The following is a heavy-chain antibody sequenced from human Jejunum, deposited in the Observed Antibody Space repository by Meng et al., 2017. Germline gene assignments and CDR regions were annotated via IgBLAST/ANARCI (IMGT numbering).Heavy chain of an antibody. Sequence: GGSLRLSCETSGFIFSSYEMNWVRQAPGKGLEWVSYISWTGSTVYYADSVEGRFTISRDNAKNSVYLQMNSLKVEDTAIYYCTRDWTHETGGTGDHWGQGTLVTVSS. CDR2: ISWTGSTV. CDR1: GFIFSSYE. D-gene: IGHD2-8*02. V-gene: IGHV3-48*03. J-gene: IGHJ4*02. CDR3: TRDWTHETGGTGDH.